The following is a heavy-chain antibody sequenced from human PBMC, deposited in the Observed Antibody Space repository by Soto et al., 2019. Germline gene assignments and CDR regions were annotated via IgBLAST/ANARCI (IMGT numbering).Heavy chain of an antibody. D-gene: IGHD3-16*02. CDR2: ISGRGST. V-gene: IGHV3-23*01. CDR3: AKEKDYEYVWGTYRYTSDY. CDR1: GFTFSNYA. Sequence: EMQLLQYGGGLVQPGGSLTLFCAASGFTFSNYAMSWVRQAPGKGLEWVSGISGRGSTTYADSVKGRFAISRDNSKNTRYLQMNSLRAEDTAVYYCAKEKDYEYVWGTYRYTSDYWGQGTLVNVSS. J-gene: IGHJ4*02.